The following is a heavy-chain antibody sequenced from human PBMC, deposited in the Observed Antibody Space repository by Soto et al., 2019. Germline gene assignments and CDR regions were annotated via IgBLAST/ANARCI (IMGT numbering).Heavy chain of an antibody. CDR2: LFHSGTT. D-gene: IGHD2-2*01. V-gene: IGHV4-30-2*01. CDR3: ARVSRYCSSTSCSLFDY. CDR1: GGSISSGGYS. Sequence: TLSLTCAVSGGSISSGGYSWIWLRHPPGKGLEWIGYLFHSGTTYYYPALKSRATISVDTSKNHFSLNLTSVTAADTAVYYCARVSRYCSSTSCSLFDYWGQGTLVTVSS. J-gene: IGHJ4*02.